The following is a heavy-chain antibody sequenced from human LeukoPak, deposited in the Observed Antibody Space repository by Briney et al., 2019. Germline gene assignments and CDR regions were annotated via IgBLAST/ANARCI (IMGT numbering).Heavy chain of an antibody. D-gene: IGHD6-13*01. CDR2: IYSSGST. CDR3: ARDVDSYSSSWYPYSSGWYLDY. J-gene: IGHJ4*02. CDR1: GGSISSYY. V-gene: IGHV4-4*07. Sequence: KTSETLSLTCTVSGGSISSYYWSWIRQSAGKGLEWIGRIYSSGSTNYNPSLKSRVTMSVDTSKNQFSLKLSSVTAADTAAYYCARDVDSYSSSWYPYSSGWYLDYWGQGTLVTVSS.